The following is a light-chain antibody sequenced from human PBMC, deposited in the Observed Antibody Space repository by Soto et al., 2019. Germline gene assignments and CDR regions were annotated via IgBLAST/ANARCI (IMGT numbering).Light chain of an antibody. CDR2: DDT. J-gene: IGLJ1*01. V-gene: IGLV3-21*02. CDR1: NIGSKS. Sequence: ELTQPPSVSVAPGQTARITCGGNNIGSKSVHWYQQKAGQAPVLVVYDDTDRPSGIPERFSGSNSGNTATLAISRVGAGDEADYYCQVWDSTSDHYVFGTGTKVTVL. CDR3: QVWDSTSDHYV.